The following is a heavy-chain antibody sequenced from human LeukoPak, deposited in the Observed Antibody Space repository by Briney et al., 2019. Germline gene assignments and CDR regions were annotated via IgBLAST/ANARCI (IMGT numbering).Heavy chain of an antibody. CDR2: IYYSGST. CDR1: GGSISSSSYY. V-gene: IGHV4-39*07. D-gene: IGHD3-10*01. Sequence: SETLSLTCTVSGGSISSSSYYWGWIRQPPGKGLEWIGSIYYSGSTYYNPSLKSRVTISVDTSKNQFSLKLSSVTAADTAVYYCARGSYYGSGRIPWIWGQGTLVTVSS. J-gene: IGHJ4*02. CDR3: ARGSYYGSGRIPWI.